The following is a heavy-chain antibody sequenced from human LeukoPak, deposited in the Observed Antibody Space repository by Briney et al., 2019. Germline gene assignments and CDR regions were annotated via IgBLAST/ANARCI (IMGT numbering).Heavy chain of an antibody. D-gene: IGHD3-16*01. V-gene: IGHV3-7*01. Sequence: GGSLRLSCAASGFNFSSHWMSWVRQTPGKGLEWVGNIQPDGSEQYPVDSVKGRFTISRDNARNSMFLQMNSLRVEDTAVYYCASQSYARFDPWGQGTLVTVSS. CDR2: IQPDGSEQ. CDR1: GFNFSSHW. J-gene: IGHJ5*02. CDR3: ASQSYARFDP.